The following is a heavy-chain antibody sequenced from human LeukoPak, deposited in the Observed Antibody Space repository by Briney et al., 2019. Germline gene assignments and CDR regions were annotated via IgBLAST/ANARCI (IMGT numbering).Heavy chain of an antibody. J-gene: IGHJ6*03. D-gene: IGHD3-3*01. Sequence: SETLSLTCAVYGGSFSGYYWSWIRQPPGKGLEWIGEINHSGSTYYNPSLKSRVTISVDTFKNQFSLKLSSVTAADTAVYYCASFGVVILTYMDVWGKGTTVTVSS. CDR1: GGSFSGYY. CDR3: ASFGVVILTYMDV. CDR2: INHSGST. V-gene: IGHV4-34*01.